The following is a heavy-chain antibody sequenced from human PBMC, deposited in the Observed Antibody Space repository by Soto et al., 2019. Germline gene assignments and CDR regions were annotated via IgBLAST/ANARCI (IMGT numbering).Heavy chain of an antibody. CDR1: DDSINSDKYY. J-gene: IGHJ4*02. CDR2: VYYRGNA. D-gene: IGHD3-9*01. CDR3: ARLEGLATISYYFDF. V-gene: IGHV4-39*01. Sequence: PSETLSLTCSVSDDSINSDKYYWGWIRQPPGKGLEWIGSVYYRGNAYYNPSLQTRVTISLDKSKSQFSLKLNSVTAADSAVYFCARLEGLATISYYFDFWGPGALVNSPQ.